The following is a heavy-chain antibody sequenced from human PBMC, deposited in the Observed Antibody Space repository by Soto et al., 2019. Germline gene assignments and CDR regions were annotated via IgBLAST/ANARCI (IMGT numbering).Heavy chain of an antibody. CDR2: ISYDGSNK. Sequence: QVQLVESGGGVVQPGRSLRLSCAASGFTFSSYAMHGVRQAPGKGLEWVAVISYDGSNKYYADSVKGRFTISRDNSKNTLYLQMNSLRAEDTAVYYCAREMDIVLVPAANHYYYGMDVWGQGTTVTVSS. V-gene: IGHV3-30-3*01. CDR1: GFTFSSYA. D-gene: IGHD2-2*03. J-gene: IGHJ6*02. CDR3: AREMDIVLVPAANHYYYGMDV.